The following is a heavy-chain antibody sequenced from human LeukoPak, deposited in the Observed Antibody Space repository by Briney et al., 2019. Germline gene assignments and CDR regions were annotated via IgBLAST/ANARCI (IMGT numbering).Heavy chain of an antibody. V-gene: IGHV4-39*01. CDR2: VYYSGAT. CDR3: ARTTAVTTFRKIAVDS. CDR1: GGSISSSYYY. D-gene: IGHD4-11*01. J-gene: IGHJ4*02. Sequence: SETLSLTCTVSGGSISSSYYYWGWIRQPPGKGLEWIGSVYYSGATYSNPSLKSRVTIDVDTSKNQFSLKLSSVTAADASVYYCARTTAVTTFRKIAVDSWGQGTLVTVSS.